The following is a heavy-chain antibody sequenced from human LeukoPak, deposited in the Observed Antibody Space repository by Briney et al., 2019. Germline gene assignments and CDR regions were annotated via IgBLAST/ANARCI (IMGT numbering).Heavy chain of an antibody. CDR1: GYTFTGYY. J-gene: IGHJ5*02. CDR3: ARAEDQGRYFDWLPGFDP. Sequence: ASVKVSCKASGYTFTGYYMHWVRQAPGQGLEWMGWINPSSGGTNYAQKFQGWVTVTRDTSISTAYMELNRLRSDDTAVYYCARAEDQGRYFDWLPGFDPWGQGTLVTVSS. D-gene: IGHD3-9*01. V-gene: IGHV1-2*04. CDR2: INPSSGGT.